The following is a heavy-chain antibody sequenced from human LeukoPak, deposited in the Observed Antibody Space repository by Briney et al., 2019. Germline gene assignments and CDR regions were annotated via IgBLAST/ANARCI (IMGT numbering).Heavy chain of an antibody. D-gene: IGHD3-10*01. V-gene: IGHV4-59*01. CDR3: ARDGARPGTNWFDP. CDR1: GDSIRSYY. Sequence: SETLSLTCTVSGDSIRSYYWSWIRQPPGKGLEWIGYIYYSGSTKYNPSLKSRVTISVDTSKNQSSLKLSSVTAADTAVYYCARDGARPGTNWFDPWGQGTLVTVSS. J-gene: IGHJ5*02. CDR2: IYYSGST.